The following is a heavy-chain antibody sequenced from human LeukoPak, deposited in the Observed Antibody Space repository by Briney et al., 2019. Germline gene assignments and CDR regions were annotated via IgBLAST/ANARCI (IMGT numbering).Heavy chain of an antibody. CDR1: GYTFTDYY. V-gene: IGHV1-2*02. CDR2: INPNSGGT. Sequence: ASLKVSCKASGYTFTDYYIHWVRQAPRQGLEWMGWINPNSGGTNYAQKFYVRVTMTRDTSITTAYMELSRLRSDDTAVFYCARSPHILTGENFDFWGQGTLVTASS. J-gene: IGHJ4*02. CDR3: ARSPHILTGENFDF. D-gene: IGHD3-9*01.